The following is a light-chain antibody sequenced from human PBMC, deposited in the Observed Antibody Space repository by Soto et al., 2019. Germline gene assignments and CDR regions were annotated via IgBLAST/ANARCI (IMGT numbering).Light chain of an antibody. J-gene: IGKJ1*01. Sequence: EIVLTQSPAILSVSPGERATLSCRASQSVSSYLAWYQQKPGQAPRLLIYDASNRATGIPARFSGSGSGTDFTLTISSLEPEDFAVYYCQQRSNWPSWTFGQGTKVDIK. V-gene: IGKV3-11*01. CDR3: QQRSNWPSWT. CDR2: DAS. CDR1: QSVSSY.